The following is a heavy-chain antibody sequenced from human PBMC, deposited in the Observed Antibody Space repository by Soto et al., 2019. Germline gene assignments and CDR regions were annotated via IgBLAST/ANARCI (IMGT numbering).Heavy chain of an antibody. CDR1: GDSGSRNSAA. V-gene: IGHV6-1*01. Sequence: SHTLSLTCAISGDSGSRNSAAWNSIRQSPSRGLEWLGRTYYRSKWYNDYAVSVKSRITINPDTSKNQFSLQLNSVTPEDTAVYYCARGWYQLPHPLYYFDYWGQGTLVTVSS. D-gene: IGHD2-2*01. CDR3: ARGWYQLPHPLYYFDY. J-gene: IGHJ4*02. CDR2: TYYRSKWYN.